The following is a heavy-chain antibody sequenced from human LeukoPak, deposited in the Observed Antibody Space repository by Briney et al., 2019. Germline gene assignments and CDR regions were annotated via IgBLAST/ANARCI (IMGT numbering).Heavy chain of an antibody. Sequence: GGSLRLSCAASGFTFSSYVMHWVRQAPGKGLEWVAFIRYDGSNKYYADSVKGRFTISRDNSKNTLYLQMNSLRAEDTAVYYCAKDLGIRFLEWLPDYWGQGTLVTISS. CDR1: GFTFSSYV. J-gene: IGHJ4*02. CDR2: IRYDGSNK. CDR3: AKDLGIRFLEWLPDY. V-gene: IGHV3-30*02. D-gene: IGHD3-3*01.